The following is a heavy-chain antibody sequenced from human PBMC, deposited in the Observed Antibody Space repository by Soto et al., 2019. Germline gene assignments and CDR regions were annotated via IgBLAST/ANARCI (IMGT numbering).Heavy chain of an antibody. V-gene: IGHV1-18*01. CDR1: GYIFTKYY. CDR3: VRWDGFFGAGGVD. Sequence: QVPLVQSVTELRKPGALVKLSCKASGYIFTKYYIAWVRQAPGHGLEWMGMINGYNGKANYGQDFRGRVIMTTDTSTNTAYMDLRSLTSDDTGVYYCVRWDGFFGAGGVDWGQGTLVTVSS. J-gene: IGHJ4*02. D-gene: IGHD3-16*01. CDR2: INGYNGKA.